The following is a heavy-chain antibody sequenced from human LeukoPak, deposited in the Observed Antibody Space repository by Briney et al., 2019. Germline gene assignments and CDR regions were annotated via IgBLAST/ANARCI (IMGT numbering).Heavy chain of an antibody. J-gene: IGHJ4*02. D-gene: IGHD3-3*01. CDR2: ISYDGSNK. Sequence: PGGSLRLSCAASGFTFSSYVMHWVRQAPGKGLEWVAVISYDGSNKYYADSVKGRFTISRDNSKNTLYLQMNRLRAEDTAVYYCAKGKYDFWSGYYPFDYWGQGTLVTVSS. V-gene: IGHV3-30*18. CDR3: AKGKYDFWSGYYPFDY. CDR1: GFTFSSYV.